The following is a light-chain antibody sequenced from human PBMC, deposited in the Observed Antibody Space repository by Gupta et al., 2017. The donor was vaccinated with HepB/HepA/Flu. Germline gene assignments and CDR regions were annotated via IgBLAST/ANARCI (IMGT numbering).Light chain of an antibody. CDR1: NIGSKS. Sequence: GKTARITCGGHNIGSKSVHWYQHQPGQAPVLVIYYDSDRPSGIPERFSGSNSGNTATLTISRVEAGDEADYYCQVWDSSSDHVVFGGGTKLTVL. CDR2: YDS. J-gene: IGLJ2*01. V-gene: IGLV3-21*04. CDR3: QVWDSSSDHVV.